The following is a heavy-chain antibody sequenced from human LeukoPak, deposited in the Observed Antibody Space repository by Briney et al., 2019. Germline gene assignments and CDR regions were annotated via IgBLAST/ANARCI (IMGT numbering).Heavy chain of an antibody. D-gene: IGHD2-21*02. CDR1: GFTFSSYG. J-gene: IGHJ1*01. CDR3: AKADCGGDCYPGYFQH. V-gene: IGHV3-30*18. CDR2: ISYDGSNK. Sequence: GGSLRLSCAASGFTFSSYGMHWVRQALGKGLEWVAVISYDGSNKYYADSVKGRFTISRDNSKNTLYLQMNSLRAEDTAVYYCAKADCGGDCYPGYFQHWGQGTLVTVSS.